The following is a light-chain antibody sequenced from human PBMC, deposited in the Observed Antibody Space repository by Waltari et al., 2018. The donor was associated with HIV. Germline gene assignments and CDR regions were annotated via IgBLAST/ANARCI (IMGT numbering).Light chain of an antibody. CDR3: SSYAGNNNFV. CDR1: SSDVGGYNY. CDR2: EVS. Sequence: QSALTQPPSASGSPGQSVTISCTGTSSDVGGYNYVSWYQQHPGKAPKLIIYEVSKRPSGVPDRFSGSKSGNTASLTVAGLQADDEADYYCSSYAGNNNFVCGTGTKVTVL. J-gene: IGLJ1*01. V-gene: IGLV2-8*01.